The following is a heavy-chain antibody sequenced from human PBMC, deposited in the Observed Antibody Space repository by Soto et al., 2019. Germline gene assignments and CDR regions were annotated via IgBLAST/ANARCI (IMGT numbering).Heavy chain of an antibody. CDR1: GFTFSSYS. CDR3: ERGLLGYYDSSGYYYFDY. V-gene: IGHV3-21*01. D-gene: IGHD3-22*01. Sequence: PWGSLRLSCAASGFTFSSYSMNWVRQAPGKGLEWVSSISSSSSYIYYADSVKGRFTISRDNAKNSLYLQMNSLRAEDTAVYYCERGLLGYYDSSGYYYFDYWGQGTLVTVSS. CDR2: ISSSSSYI. J-gene: IGHJ4*02.